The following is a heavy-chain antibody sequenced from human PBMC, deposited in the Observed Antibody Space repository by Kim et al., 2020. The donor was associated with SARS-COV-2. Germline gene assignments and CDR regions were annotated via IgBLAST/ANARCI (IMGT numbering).Heavy chain of an antibody. CDR3: ATLGSRIPVTGGDF. Sequence: GGSLRLSCAASGFTFSSYRMHWVRQAPGKGLVWVSQISPDGRTTSYADFVKGRFTTFGDNAKNTFYLQMNSLSVEDTAVYYCATLGSRIPVTGGDFWGQGALVTVSS. V-gene: IGHV3-74*03. CDR1: GFTFSSYR. CDR2: ISPDGRTT. J-gene: IGHJ4*02. D-gene: IGHD6-19*01.